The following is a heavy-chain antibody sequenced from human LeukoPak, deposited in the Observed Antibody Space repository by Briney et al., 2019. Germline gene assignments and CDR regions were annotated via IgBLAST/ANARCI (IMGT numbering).Heavy chain of an antibody. CDR1: GYTFTSYD. CDR2: MNPNSGNT. J-gene: IGHJ5*02. D-gene: IGHD3-3*01. CDR3: ARHYYDFWSGYYMSWFDP. Sequence: ASVKVSCKASGYTFTSYDINWVRQATGQGLEWMGWMNPNSGNTGYAQKFQGRVTMTRNTSISTAYMELSSLRSEDTAVYYCARHYYDFWSGYYMSWFDPWGQGTLVTVSS. V-gene: IGHV1-8*01.